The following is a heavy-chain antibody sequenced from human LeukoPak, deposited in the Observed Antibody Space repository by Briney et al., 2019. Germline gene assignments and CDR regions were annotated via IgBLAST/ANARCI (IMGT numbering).Heavy chain of an antibody. CDR2: IIPIFGTA. CDR3: ARDGGYSSSWY. CDR1: GYTFTSYG. Sequence: SVKVSCKASGYTFTSYGISWVRQAPGQGLEWMGGIIPIFGTANYAQKFQGRVTITADESTSTAYMELSSLRSEDTAVYYCARDGGYSSSWYWGQGTLVTVSS. J-gene: IGHJ4*02. V-gene: IGHV1-69*13. D-gene: IGHD6-13*01.